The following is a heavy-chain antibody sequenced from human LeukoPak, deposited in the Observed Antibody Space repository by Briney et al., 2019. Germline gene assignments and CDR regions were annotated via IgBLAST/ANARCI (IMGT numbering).Heavy chain of an antibody. CDR2: ISGSGSNT. V-gene: IGHV3-23*01. CDR1: GFSFSSYD. J-gene: IGHJ4*02. Sequence: PGGTQRLSCAVSGFSFSSYDKGWGLQAPGEGRQWCLGISGSGSNTYYADSVKGRFTISRDNSQNTLYLQMNSLRAEDTAVYYCARDLVIVETPGDDFDHWGQGTLVTVSS. CDR3: ARDLVIVETPGDDFDH. D-gene: IGHD4-23*01.